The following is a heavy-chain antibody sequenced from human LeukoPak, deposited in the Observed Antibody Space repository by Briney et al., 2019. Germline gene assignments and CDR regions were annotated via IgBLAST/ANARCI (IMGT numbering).Heavy chain of an antibody. CDR1: GGTFSSYA. D-gene: IGHD2-2*01. CDR2: IIPIFGTA. CDR3: VVFGAGSTGRYYYYYYYMDV. V-gene: IGHV1-69*06. J-gene: IGHJ6*03. Sequence: EASVKVSCKASGGTFSSYAISWVRQAPGQGLEWMGGIIPIFGTANYAQKFQGRVTITADKSTSTAYMELSSLRSEDTAVYYCVVFGAGSTGRYYYYYYYMDVWGKGTTVTISS.